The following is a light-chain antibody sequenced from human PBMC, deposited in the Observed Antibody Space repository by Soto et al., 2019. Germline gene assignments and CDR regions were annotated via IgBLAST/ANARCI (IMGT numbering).Light chain of an antibody. J-gene: IGKJ2*03. CDR1: QDINVY. V-gene: IGKV1-39*01. CDR3: QHGYAAPYS. CDR2: SAS. Sequence: DIQVTQSPSSVSASIGDTVTITCRASQDINVYLNWYQQKPGEVPKLLIYSASTLHNGVPSRFTGSGSETDFTLTITSLQPEDFATYYCQHGYAAPYSFGQGTKVDI.